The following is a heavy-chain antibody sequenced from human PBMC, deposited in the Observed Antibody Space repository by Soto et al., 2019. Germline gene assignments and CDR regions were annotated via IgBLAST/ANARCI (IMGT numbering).Heavy chain of an antibody. CDR2: ISAHNGNT. J-gene: IGHJ4*02. D-gene: IGHD1-1*01. Sequence: QVHLVQSGAEVKKPGASVKVSCKASGYTFTSYGITWVRQAPGQGLEWMGWISAHNGNTDYAQKLQGRGIVTRDTSTSTAYMELRSLRADDTAVYYWARGRYGDYWGQGALVTGSS. CDR3: ARGRYGDY. CDR1: GYTFTSYG. V-gene: IGHV1-18*01.